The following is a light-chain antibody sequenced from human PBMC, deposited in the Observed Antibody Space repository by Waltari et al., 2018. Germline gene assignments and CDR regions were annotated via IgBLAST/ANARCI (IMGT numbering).Light chain of an antibody. CDR3: QQYHSTPWA. CDR1: QSVLYSSNNKNY. J-gene: IGKJ1*01. Sequence: DIVMTQSPDSLAVSLGERATINCKSSQSVLYSSNNKNYLAWYQQKPGQPPKLRIYWASTRESGVPVRFSGSGSGTDFTLTISSLQAEDVAVYYCQQYHSTPWAFGQGTKVEIK. CDR2: WAS. V-gene: IGKV4-1*01.